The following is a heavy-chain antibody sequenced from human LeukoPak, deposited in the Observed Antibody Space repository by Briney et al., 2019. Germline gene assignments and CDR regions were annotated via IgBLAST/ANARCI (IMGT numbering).Heavy chain of an antibody. V-gene: IGHV3-23*01. CDR1: GFTFSSYA. CDR2: ISSTGSNT. CDR3: AARRGYYHYMDV. Sequence: GGSPRLSCATSGFTFSSYAVAWVRQAPGKGLEWVSSISSTGSNTYYADSVKGRFTISRDNSKNTLSLQMNTLTGEDTAVYYCAARRGYYHYMDVWGKGTTVTVSS. J-gene: IGHJ6*03. D-gene: IGHD3-3*01.